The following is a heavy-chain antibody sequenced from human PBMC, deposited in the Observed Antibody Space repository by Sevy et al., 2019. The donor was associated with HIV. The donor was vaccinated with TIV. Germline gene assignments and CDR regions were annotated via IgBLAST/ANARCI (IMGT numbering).Heavy chain of an antibody. V-gene: IGHV3-21*01. CDR1: GFTFSSYS. J-gene: IGHJ6*02. CDR2: ISSSSSYI. Sequence: GGSLRLSCAASGFTFSSYSMNWVRQAPGKGLEWVSSISSSSSYIYYADSVKGRFTISRDNAKNSLYLQMNSRRAEDTAVYYCARGMHYYGSGSYLAMDYYYYGMDVWGQGTTVTVSS. D-gene: IGHD3-10*01. CDR3: ARGMHYYGSGSYLAMDYYYYGMDV.